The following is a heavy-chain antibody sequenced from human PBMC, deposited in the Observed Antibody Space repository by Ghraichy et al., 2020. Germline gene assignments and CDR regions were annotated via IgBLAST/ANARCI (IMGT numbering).Heavy chain of an antibody. Sequence: IRQPPGKGLECIGYVDYGGRTIYKPSLKSRVTISADTSKNHFSLKLSSVTAADTAVYYCARLREYYDILTGPGYFDYWGQGILVTVSS. CDR3: ARLREYYDILTGPGYFDY. D-gene: IGHD3-9*01. V-gene: IGHV4-59*08. CDR2: VDYGGRT. J-gene: IGHJ4*02.